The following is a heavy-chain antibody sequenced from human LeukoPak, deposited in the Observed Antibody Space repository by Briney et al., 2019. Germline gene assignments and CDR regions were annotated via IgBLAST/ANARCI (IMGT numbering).Heavy chain of an antibody. CDR1: GGSFSGYY. Sequence: SETLSLTCAVYGGSFSGYYWSWIRQPPGKGLEWIGEINHSGSTNYNPSLKSRVTISVDTSKNQFSLKLSSVTAADTAVYNRARSCKQLLVHGCPSLAVDIWGQGTMVTVSS. V-gene: IGHV4-34*01. J-gene: IGHJ3*02. D-gene: IGHD6-6*01. CDR3: ARSCKQLLVHGCPSLAVDI. CDR2: INHSGST.